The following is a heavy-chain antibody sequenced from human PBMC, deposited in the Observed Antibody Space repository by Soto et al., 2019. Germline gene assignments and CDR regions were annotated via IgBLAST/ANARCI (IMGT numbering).Heavy chain of an antibody. CDR1: GFSFRDYA. CDR3: AKVPFVGWEVRETDY. Sequence: GGSLRLSCAASGFSFRDYAMSWVRQAPGKGLEWVSTISGGGDSTYYAESVKGRFTISRDNFKNTLFLQMNSLRAEDTAVYYCAKVPFVGWEVRETDYWGHWSVVTVS. J-gene: IGHJ4*03. CDR2: ISGGGDST. V-gene: IGHV3-23*01. D-gene: IGHD1-26*01.